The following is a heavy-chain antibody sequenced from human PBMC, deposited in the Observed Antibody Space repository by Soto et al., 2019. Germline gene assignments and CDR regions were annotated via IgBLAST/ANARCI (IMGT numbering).Heavy chain of an antibody. CDR3: ARGDCRDGNCSTIDK. V-gene: IGHV4-30-4*01. CDR2: IYYNGYT. Sequence: QVQLQQSGPGLVKPSHTLSLTCTVSGGSLSVGDYYWSWIRQSPGKGLEWIGYIYYNGYTDYNPSLMSRVSISVDTSKNMFSLKLSSVTAADTAVYYCARGDCRDGNCSTIDKWGQGTLVTVSS. CDR1: GGSLSVGDYY. D-gene: IGHD2-15*01. J-gene: IGHJ4*02.